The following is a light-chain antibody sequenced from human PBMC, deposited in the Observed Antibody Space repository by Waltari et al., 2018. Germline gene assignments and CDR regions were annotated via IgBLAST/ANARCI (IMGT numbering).Light chain of an antibody. V-gene: IGKV3-20*01. CDR1: QGVSSTF. J-gene: IGKJ1*01. CDR2: GAS. Sequence: EIVLTQSPGTLYLSPGERATLSCVASQGVSSTFFAWYQQKHGQAPRILIYGASFRAAGIPDRFSGSASGTHFTLTISRLEPEDFAVYYCQQFSTSPWTFGQGTKVEFK. CDR3: QQFSTSPWT.